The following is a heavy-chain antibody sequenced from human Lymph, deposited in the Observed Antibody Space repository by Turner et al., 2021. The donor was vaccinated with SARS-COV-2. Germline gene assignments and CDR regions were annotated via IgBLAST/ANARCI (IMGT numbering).Heavy chain of an antibody. J-gene: IGHJ4*02. CDR2: INWSGGSI. D-gene: IGHD1-26*01. CDR3: AKDLAGTYYSSFDY. Sequence: EVQLVESGGGLVQPGRSLRLSCAASGFTFDDYAMHWVRQAPGKGLEWVSGINWSGGSIAYADSVKGRFTISRDNPKSSLYLQMNSLRAEDTAFYYCAKDLAGTYYSSFDYWGQGTLVTVSS. V-gene: IGHV3-9*01. CDR1: GFTFDDYA.